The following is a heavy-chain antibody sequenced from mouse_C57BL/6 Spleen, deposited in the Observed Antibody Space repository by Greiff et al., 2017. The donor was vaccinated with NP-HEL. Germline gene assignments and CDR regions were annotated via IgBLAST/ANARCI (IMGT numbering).Heavy chain of an antibody. CDR2: ISSGSSTI. Sequence: EVKVVESGGGLVKPGGSLKLSCAASGFTFSNYGMHWVRQAPEKGLEWVAYISSGSSTIYYADTVKGRFTISRDNAKNTLFLQMTSLRSEDTAMYYCAKEGITTVVGNWYFDVWGTGTTVTVSS. V-gene: IGHV5-17*01. J-gene: IGHJ1*03. D-gene: IGHD1-1*01. CDR1: GFTFSNYG. CDR3: AKEGITTVVGNWYFDV.